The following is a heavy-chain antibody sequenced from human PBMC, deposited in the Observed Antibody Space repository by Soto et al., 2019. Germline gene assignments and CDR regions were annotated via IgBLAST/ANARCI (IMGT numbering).Heavy chain of an antibody. V-gene: IGHV3-48*02. Sequence: LRLSCAASGFSFSVYSMNWVRQAPGKGLEWVSYINGRDGAINYVDSVKGRFTISIDIAKNSLYLQMNSLRDEDTAVYFCARDHLWAFDYWGQGVLVTVSS. CDR1: GFSFSVYS. CDR3: ARDHLWAFDY. D-gene: IGHD3-3*02. J-gene: IGHJ4*02. CDR2: INGRDGAI.